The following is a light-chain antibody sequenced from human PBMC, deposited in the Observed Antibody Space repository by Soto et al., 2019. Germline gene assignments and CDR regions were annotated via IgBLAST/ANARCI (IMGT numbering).Light chain of an antibody. J-gene: IGKJ4*01. CDR2: HAS. V-gene: IGKV1-5*01. CDR3: QQLNSYTLT. Sequence: DIQMTQSPSTLPASAGDRVTITCRASQSIDRRLAWYPQRPGKAPKILIYHASSLQSGVPSRFSGSGSGTEFTLTISSLQPEDFATYYCQQLNSYTLTFGGGTKVDIK. CDR1: QSIDRR.